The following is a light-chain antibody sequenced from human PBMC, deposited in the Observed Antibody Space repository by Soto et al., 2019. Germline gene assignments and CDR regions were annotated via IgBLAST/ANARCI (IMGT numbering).Light chain of an antibody. Sequence: QSALTQPASVSGSPGQSITISCTGTSGDLGAYNYISWYQQHPGKAPKLMIYEVSDRPSGVSDRFSGLKSDNTASLTISGLQAEDEADYYCSSYTSSSPLWVFGGGTKLTVL. CDR3: SSYTSSSPLWV. V-gene: IGLV2-14*01. J-gene: IGLJ3*02. CDR2: EVS. CDR1: SGDLGAYNY.